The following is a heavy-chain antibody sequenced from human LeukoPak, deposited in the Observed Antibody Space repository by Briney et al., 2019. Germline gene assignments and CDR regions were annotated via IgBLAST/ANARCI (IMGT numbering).Heavy chain of an antibody. Sequence: GGSLRLSCVASGFTVSSNYTSWVRQAPGKGLEWVSVIYSGGSTYYADSVRGRFTISRDTSKNTLYLQMNSLRAEDTAVYYCARGLTTHDYWGQGTLVTVSS. CDR2: IYSGGST. CDR1: GFTVSSNY. V-gene: IGHV3-53*01. CDR3: ARGLTTHDY. J-gene: IGHJ4*02. D-gene: IGHD4-17*01.